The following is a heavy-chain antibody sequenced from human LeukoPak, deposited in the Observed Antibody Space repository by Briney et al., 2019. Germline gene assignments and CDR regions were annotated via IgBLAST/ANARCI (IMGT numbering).Heavy chain of an antibody. V-gene: IGHV4-34*01. D-gene: IGHD1-1*01. CDR2: VNRVGYT. Sequence: KPSETLSLTRAVHGASFSGYSWSWVRQTPGKGLEWIGEVNRVGYTIYNPSLKSRVTISIDTSTTQFSLTLASVTVADTAVYFCARERVVSNFNWFDPWGQGTLVTVSS. CDR3: ARERVVSNFNWFDP. J-gene: IGHJ5*02. CDR1: GASFSGYS.